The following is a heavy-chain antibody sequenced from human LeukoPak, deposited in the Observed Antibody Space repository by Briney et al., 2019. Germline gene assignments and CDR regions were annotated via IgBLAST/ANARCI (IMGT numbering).Heavy chain of an antibody. V-gene: IGHV4-34*01. CDR3: ASARLGSGLEGAFDI. CDR1: GGSFSGYY. J-gene: IGHJ3*02. D-gene: IGHD6-25*01. Sequence: SETLSLTCAVYGGSFSGYYWSWIRQPPGKGLEWIGDINHRGITHYNPSLKSRVTISVDTSMNQFSLRLSSVTAADTAVYYCASARLGSGLEGAFDIWGQGTMVTVSS. CDR2: INHRGIT.